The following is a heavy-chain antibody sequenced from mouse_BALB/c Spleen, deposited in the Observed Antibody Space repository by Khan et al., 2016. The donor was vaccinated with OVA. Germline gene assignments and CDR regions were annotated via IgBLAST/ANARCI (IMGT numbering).Heavy chain of an antibody. CDR1: GDTFRNYG. D-gene: IGHD2-10*01. CDR3: ARPPYFSYVMVY. J-gene: IGHJ4*01. CDR2: INTYTGEP. V-gene: IGHV9-3-1*01. Sequence: QIQLVQSGPELKKPGETVKISCKASGDTFRNYGMNWVKLAPGKGLKWMGWINTYTGEPTYADDFKGRFAFSLETSASTAYLQINNLKNEDTATYFCARPPYFSYVMVYWGQGTSVTVSS.